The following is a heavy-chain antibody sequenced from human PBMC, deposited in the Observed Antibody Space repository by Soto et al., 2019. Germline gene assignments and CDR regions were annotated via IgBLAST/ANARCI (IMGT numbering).Heavy chain of an antibody. CDR1: GFTFSSYA. Sequence: GGSLRLSCAASGFTFSSYAMSWFRQAPGKGLEWVSAIRGSDDSTYYADSVKGRFTISRGNSKNTLYLQMNSLRAEDTAVYYCAKELAIFGVGRIDYWGQGTLVTVSS. V-gene: IGHV3-23*01. CDR3: AKELAIFGVGRIDY. D-gene: IGHD3-3*01. CDR2: IRGSDDST. J-gene: IGHJ4*02.